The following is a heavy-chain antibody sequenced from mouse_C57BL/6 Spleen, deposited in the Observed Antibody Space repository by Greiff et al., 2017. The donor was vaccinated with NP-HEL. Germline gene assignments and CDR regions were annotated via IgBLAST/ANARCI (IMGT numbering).Heavy chain of an antibody. CDR3: ARNTYGSSLYAMDY. D-gene: IGHD1-1*01. V-gene: IGHV1-52*01. Sequence: QVQLQQPGAELVRPGSSVKLSCKASGYTFTSYWMHWVKQRPIQGLEWIGNIDPSDSETHYNQKFKDKATLTVDKSSSTAYMQLSSLTSEDSAVYYWARNTYGSSLYAMDYWGQGTSVTVSS. CDR2: IDPSDSET. J-gene: IGHJ4*01. CDR1: GYTFTSYW.